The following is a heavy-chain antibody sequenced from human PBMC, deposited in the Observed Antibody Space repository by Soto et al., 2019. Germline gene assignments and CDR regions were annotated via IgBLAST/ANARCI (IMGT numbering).Heavy chain of an antibody. V-gene: IGHV1-69*05. J-gene: IGHJ4*02. CDR3: ARVGYSSGWSDY. D-gene: IGHD6-19*01. Sequence: GASMNVSCKASGGTFSSYTISWVRQAPGQGLEWMGGIIPVFGTAHYAQKLQGRVTMTTDTSTSTAYMELRSLRSDDTAVYYCARVGYSSGWSDYWGQGTLVTVSS. CDR1: GGTFSSYT. CDR2: IIPVFGTA.